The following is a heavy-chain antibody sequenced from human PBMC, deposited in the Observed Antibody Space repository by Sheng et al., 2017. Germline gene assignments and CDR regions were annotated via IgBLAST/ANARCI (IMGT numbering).Heavy chain of an antibody. CDR3: ARDPAVAGTYYYYYGMDV. CDR1: GFTFSSYG. J-gene: IGHJ6*02. D-gene: IGHD6-19*01. V-gene: IGHV3-33*01. CDR2: IWYDGSNK. Sequence: QVQLVESGGGVVQPGRSLRLSCAASGFTFSSYGMHWVRQAPGKGLEWVAVIWYDGSNKYYADSVKGRFTISRDNSKNTLYLQMNSLRAEDTAVYYCARDPAVAGTYYYYYGMDVWGQGTTVTVSS.